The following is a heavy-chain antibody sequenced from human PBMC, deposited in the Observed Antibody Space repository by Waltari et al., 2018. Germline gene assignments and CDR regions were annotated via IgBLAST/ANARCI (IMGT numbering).Heavy chain of an antibody. CDR3: ARDLTGYHDDNNGYYYGPSVFDY. CDR1: GYTLTSYT. J-gene: IGHJ4*02. Sequence: QVHLAQSGAEVKKPGASVKISCTASGYTLTSYTIHWVLQAPGQRLEWMGWISSGNGKTKYSQTLQGRLTITRDTSASTVYMEMNSVRSEDTAVYYCARDLTGYHDDNNGYYYGPSVFDYWGQGTLVTVSS. CDR2: ISSGNGKT. V-gene: IGHV1-3*01. D-gene: IGHD3-22*01.